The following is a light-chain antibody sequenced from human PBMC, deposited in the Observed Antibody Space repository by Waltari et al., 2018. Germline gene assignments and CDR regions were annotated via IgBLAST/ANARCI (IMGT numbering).Light chain of an antibody. J-gene: IGLJ3*02. V-gene: IGLV2-14*01. CDR2: EVT. Sequence: QSALTQPASVSGSPGQSITISCTGTSSDVGGYHHVSWYQHHPGKPPNLMIFEVTDRPSGVSNRFSGSKSGNTASLTISGLQAEDEADYYCSSYTTSNTWVFGGGTKVTVL. CDR1: SSDVGGYHH. CDR3: SSYTTSNTWV.